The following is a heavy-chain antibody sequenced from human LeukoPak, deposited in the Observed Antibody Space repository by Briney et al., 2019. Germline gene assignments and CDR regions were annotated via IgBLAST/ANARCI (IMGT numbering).Heavy chain of an antibody. CDR1: GYTFTYRY. J-gene: IGHJ3*02. Sequence: SVKVSCKASGYTFTYRYLHWVRQAPGQALEWMGWITPFNGNTNYAQKFQDRVTITRDRSMSTAYMELSSLGSEDTAMYYCANLPTALDAFNIWGQGTMVTVSS. CDR3: ANLPTALDAFNI. D-gene: IGHD5-18*01. V-gene: IGHV1-45*02. CDR2: ITPFNGNT.